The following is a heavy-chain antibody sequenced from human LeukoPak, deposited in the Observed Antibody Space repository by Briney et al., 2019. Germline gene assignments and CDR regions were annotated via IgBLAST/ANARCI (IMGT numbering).Heavy chain of an antibody. J-gene: IGHJ4*02. Sequence: SEALSLTCAVYGGSFSGYYWSWIRQPPGKGLEWIGEINHSGSTNYNPSLKSRVTISVDTSKNQFSLKLSSVTAADTAVYYCARDHYDYVWGSYRYFDYWGQGTLVTVSS. CDR2: INHSGST. D-gene: IGHD3-16*02. CDR1: GGSFSGYY. CDR3: ARDHYDYVWGSYRYFDY. V-gene: IGHV4-34*01.